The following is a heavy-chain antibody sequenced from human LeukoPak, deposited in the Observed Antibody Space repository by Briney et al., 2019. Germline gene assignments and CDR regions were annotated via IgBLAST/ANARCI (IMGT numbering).Heavy chain of an antibody. D-gene: IGHD6-13*01. CDR3: ARDGGSSWYLYAFDI. CDR2: IKQDGSEK. V-gene: IGHV3-7*01. CDR1: GFTFSSYA. Sequence: GGSLRLSCAASGFTFSSYAMSWVRQAPGKGLEWVANIKQDGSEKTYVDSVKGRFTISRDNARNSVSLQMNGLRVEDTAVYYCARDGGSSWYLYAFDIWGQGTMVTVSS. J-gene: IGHJ3*02.